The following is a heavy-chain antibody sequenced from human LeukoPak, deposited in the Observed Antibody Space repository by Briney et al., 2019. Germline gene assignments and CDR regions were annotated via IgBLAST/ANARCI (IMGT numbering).Heavy chain of an antibody. D-gene: IGHD2-2*01. CDR1: GGSFSGYY. CDR2: INHSGST. CDR3: ARGFLGYCSSTSCYAFDI. J-gene: IGHJ3*02. Sequence: PSETLSLTCAVYGGSFSGYYWSWIRQPPGKGLEWIGEINHSGSTNYNPSPKSRVTISVDTSKNQFSLKLSSVTAADTAVYYCARGFLGYCSSTSCYAFDIWGQGTMVTVSS. V-gene: IGHV4-34*01.